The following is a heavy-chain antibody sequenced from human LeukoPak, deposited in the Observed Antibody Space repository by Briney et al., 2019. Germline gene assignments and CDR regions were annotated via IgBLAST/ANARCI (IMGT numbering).Heavy chain of an antibody. CDR1: GGSSSGYY. CDR2: INHSGST. CDR3: AKSGGYGLIDY. J-gene: IGHJ4*01. Sequence: SETLSLTCAVYGGSSSGYYWSWIRQPPGKGLEWIGEINHSGSTNYNPSLKSRVTISVDTSKNQFSLKMSSVTAADTAVYYCAKSGGYGLIDYWGQGTLVTVSS. V-gene: IGHV4-34*01. D-gene: IGHD6-25*01.